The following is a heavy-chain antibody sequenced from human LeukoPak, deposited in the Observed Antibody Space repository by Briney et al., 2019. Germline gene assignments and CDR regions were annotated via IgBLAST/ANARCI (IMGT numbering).Heavy chain of an antibody. CDR3: VQKGLDY. Sequence: GGSLRLYCAASGFTFSSYAMSWVRQAPGKGLEWVSAISGSGGSTYYADSVKGRFTISRDNSKNTLYLQMNSLKTEDTAVYYCVQKGLDYWGQGTLVTVSS. CDR2: ISGSGGST. J-gene: IGHJ4*02. CDR1: GFTFSSYA. V-gene: IGHV3-23*01.